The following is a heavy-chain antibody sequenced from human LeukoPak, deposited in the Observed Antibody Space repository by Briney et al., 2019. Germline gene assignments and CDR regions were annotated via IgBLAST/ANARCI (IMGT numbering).Heavy chain of an antibody. CDR3: ARAVASRYFDY. CDR2: IYYSGST. CDR1: GFTFSSYA. J-gene: IGHJ4*02. D-gene: IGHD6-19*01. Sequence: LGLSCAASGFTFSSYAMSWVRQHPGKGLEWIGYIYYSGSTYYNPSLKSRGSISMDTSKNQFSLKLSSVTAADTAVYYCARAVASRYFDYWGQGTLVTVSS. V-gene: IGHV4-31*02.